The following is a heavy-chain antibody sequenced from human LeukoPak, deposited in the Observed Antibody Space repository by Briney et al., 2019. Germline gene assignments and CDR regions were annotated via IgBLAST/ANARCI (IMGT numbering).Heavy chain of an antibody. D-gene: IGHD1-26*01. Sequence: GGSLRLSCAASGFTFSSYGMHWVRQAPGKGLEWVAVISYDGSNKYYADSVKGRFTISRDNSKNTLYLQMNSLRAEDTAVYYCAKDVGATYYYYYGMDVWGQGATVTVSS. CDR1: GFTFSSYG. CDR2: ISYDGSNK. V-gene: IGHV3-30*18. CDR3: AKDVGATYYYYYGMDV. J-gene: IGHJ6*02.